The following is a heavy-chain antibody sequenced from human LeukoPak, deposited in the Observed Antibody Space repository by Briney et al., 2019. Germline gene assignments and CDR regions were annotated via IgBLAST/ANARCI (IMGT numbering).Heavy chain of an antibody. D-gene: IGHD4-17*01. CDR2: IYYSGST. V-gene: IGHV4-39*01. J-gene: IGHJ5*02. CDR3: ARPLLYGDPAFDP. CDR1: GGSISSSSYY. Sequence: SETLSLTCTVSGGSISSSSYYWGWIRQPPGKGLEWIGSIYYSGSTYYNPSLKSRVTISVDTSKNQFSLKLSSVTAADTAVYYCARPLLYGDPAFDPWGQGTLVTVSS.